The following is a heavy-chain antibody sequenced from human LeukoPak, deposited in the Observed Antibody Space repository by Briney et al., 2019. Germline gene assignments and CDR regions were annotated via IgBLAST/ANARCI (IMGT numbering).Heavy chain of an antibody. CDR2: IYKSGFA. V-gene: IGHV4-59*11. J-gene: IGHJ4*02. Sequence: PSETLSLTCTVSDDSINRHHWNWLRQPPGKGLEWIGYIYKSGFANYNHSLKNRVTMSLDTSKNRVSLKLTSVTAADTAVYYCARSGATSGWSYFFDIWGQGTLVTVSS. CDR3: ARSGATSGWSYFFDI. CDR1: DDSINRHH. D-gene: IGHD6-19*01.